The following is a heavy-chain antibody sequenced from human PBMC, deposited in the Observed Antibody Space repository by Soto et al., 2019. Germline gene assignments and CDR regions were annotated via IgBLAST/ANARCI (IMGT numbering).Heavy chain of an antibody. CDR3: AGDAGIDS. J-gene: IGHJ4*02. V-gene: IGHV1-18*01. CDR1: AHTFTRYC. Sequence: VCYNSSAHTFTRYCISGVRQAPGQGLEWMGWISAYNGNTNYAQKLQGRVTMTTDTYTTKAYMELRRLRSDDTAVYYRAGDAGIDSWVQG. CDR2: ISAYNGNT.